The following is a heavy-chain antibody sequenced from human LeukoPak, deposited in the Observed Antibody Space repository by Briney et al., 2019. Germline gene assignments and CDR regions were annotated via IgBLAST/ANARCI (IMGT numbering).Heavy chain of an antibody. Sequence: GTSVKVSCKASGGTFSSYAISWVRQAPGQGLEWMGGIIPILGTANYAQKFQARVTITADEYTITAYMELSSLRSEDTAVYYCARDWNCGGDCFAFDIWGQGTMVTVSS. V-gene: IGHV1-69*13. CDR3: ARDWNCGGDCFAFDI. CDR1: GGTFSSYA. J-gene: IGHJ3*02. CDR2: IIPILGTA. D-gene: IGHD2-21*02.